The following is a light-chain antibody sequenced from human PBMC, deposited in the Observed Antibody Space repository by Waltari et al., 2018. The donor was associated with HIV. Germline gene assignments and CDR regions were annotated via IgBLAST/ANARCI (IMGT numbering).Light chain of an antibody. CDR2: GDD. Sequence: QSVLTQPPSASGTPGQRVTLSCSGSSPTIGSNSVNWYPQLPGTAPKLLIYGDDQRPSGVPDRFSCSKSGTSASLAISGPQSEDEAVYFCAAWDDSLNGYVFGAGTKVTVL. J-gene: IGLJ1*01. CDR3: AAWDDSLNGYV. CDR1: SPTIGSNS. V-gene: IGLV1-44*01.